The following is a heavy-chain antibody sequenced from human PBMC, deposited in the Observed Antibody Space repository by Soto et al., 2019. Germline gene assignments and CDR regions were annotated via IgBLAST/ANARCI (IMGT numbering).Heavy chain of an antibody. Sequence: QVQLVQSGAEVKKPGASVKVSCEAYGYTFRNYGITWVRQAPGQGLEWMGWVSAYNRNTNYAQKFQERVTMTTDTPTSTAYMELRSLRSDDTARYFCARERQWESLPYWGQGTLVTVSS. CDR2: VSAYNRNT. D-gene: IGHD1-26*01. CDR3: ARERQWESLPY. J-gene: IGHJ4*02. V-gene: IGHV1-18*01. CDR1: GYTFRNYG.